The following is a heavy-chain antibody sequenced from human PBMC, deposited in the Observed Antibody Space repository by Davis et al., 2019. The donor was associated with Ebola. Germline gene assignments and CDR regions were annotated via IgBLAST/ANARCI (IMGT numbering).Heavy chain of an antibody. J-gene: IGHJ6*02. D-gene: IGHD6-13*01. Sequence: GGSLRLSCSASGFTFSSYAMHWVRQAPGKGLEYVSATSSNGGSTYYADSVKGRFTISRENSKNTLYLQMSSLRAEDTAVNYCVKGGGSSSWPRGYYYYGMDVWGQGTTVTVSS. CDR2: TSSNGGST. CDR1: GFTFSSYA. V-gene: IGHV3-64D*06. CDR3: VKGGGSSSWPRGYYYYGMDV.